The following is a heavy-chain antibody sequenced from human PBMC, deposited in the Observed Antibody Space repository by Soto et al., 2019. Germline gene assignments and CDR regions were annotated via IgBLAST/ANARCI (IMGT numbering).Heavy chain of an antibody. CDR3: ARDSRITIFGVVRVNWFDP. V-gene: IGHV3-30*19. Sequence: PGGSLSLSCAASGFTFKNYGMHWVRQAPGKGLEWVAVISYDGSNKYYADSVKGRFTISRDNSKNTLYLQMNSLRAEDTAVYYCARDSRITIFGVVRVNWFDPWGQGTLVTVSS. CDR2: ISYDGSNK. CDR1: GFTFKNYG. D-gene: IGHD3-3*01. J-gene: IGHJ5*02.